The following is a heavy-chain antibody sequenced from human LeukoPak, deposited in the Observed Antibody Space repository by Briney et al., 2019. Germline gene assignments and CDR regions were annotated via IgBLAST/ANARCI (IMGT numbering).Heavy chain of an antibody. J-gene: IGHJ4*02. CDR2: IIPVRCVA. CDR3: ATGIGTLWSGYYHDY. Sequence: SVKVSCKASGGTFSTYAISWVRQPPGQGLEWMGSIIPVRCVANYAQKFQGRVTISAAKNTSTAYMKVSSLKSEDTDVYYWATGIGTLWSGYYHDYWGQGTLVTVSS. V-gene: IGHV1-69*04. D-gene: IGHD3-3*01. CDR1: GGTFSTYA.